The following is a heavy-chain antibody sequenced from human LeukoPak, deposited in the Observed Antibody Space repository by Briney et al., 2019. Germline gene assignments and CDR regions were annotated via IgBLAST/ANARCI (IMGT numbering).Heavy chain of an antibody. V-gene: IGHV1-46*01. CDR1: GYTFTSYY. J-gene: IGHJ6*03. CDR2: INPSGGST. D-gene: IGHD6-13*01. CDR3: ARSIAAAAREVNYYYYYMDV. Sequence: ASVKVSCEASGYTFTSYYMHWVRQAPGQGLEWMGIINPSGGSTSYAQKFQGRVTMTRDTSTSTVYMELSSLRSEDTAVYYCARSIAAAAREVNYYYYYMDVWGKGTTVTVSS.